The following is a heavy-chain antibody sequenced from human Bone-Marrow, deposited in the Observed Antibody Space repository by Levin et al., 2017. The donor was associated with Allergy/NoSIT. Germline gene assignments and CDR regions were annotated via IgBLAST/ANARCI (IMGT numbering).Heavy chain of an antibody. Sequence: PGGSLRLSCAASGFSFDDYAMHWVRQAPGKGLEWVSGISKNSDNICYADFVKGRFTISRDNAKNSLYLQMNNLRPEDTALYYCVKDCYDFWSDPDYWGQGTLVTVFS. V-gene: IGHV3-9*01. J-gene: IGHJ4*02. CDR3: VKDCYDFWSDPDY. D-gene: IGHD3-3*01. CDR2: ISKNSDNI. CDR1: GFSFDDYA.